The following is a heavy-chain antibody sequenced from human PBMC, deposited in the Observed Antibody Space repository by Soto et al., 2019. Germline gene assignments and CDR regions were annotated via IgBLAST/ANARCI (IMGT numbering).Heavy chain of an antibody. D-gene: IGHD3-22*01. J-gene: IGHJ4*02. CDR3: ARNTPFFESSGSADY. V-gene: IGHV1-18*01. CDR2: ISVYSGNT. Sequence: ASVKVSCKASGYNFVTYGITWVRQAPGQGLEWMGWISVYSGNTHYAQKFHDRVTLTTDTSTTTAYMDLRNLTSDDSAFYYCARNTPFFESSGSADYWGQGTLVTVSS. CDR1: GYNFVTYG.